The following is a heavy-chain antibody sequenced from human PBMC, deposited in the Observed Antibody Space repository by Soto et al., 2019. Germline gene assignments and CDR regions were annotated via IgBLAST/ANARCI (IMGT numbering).Heavy chain of an antibody. D-gene: IGHD6-6*01. V-gene: IGHV4-31*01. CDR3: ARVIAESIAARPGSYYFDY. CDR2: IYYSGST. CDR1: GGSISSGGYY. Sequence: SETLSLTCTVSGGSISSGGYYWSWIRQHPGKGLEWIGYIYYSGSTYYNPSLKSQVTISVDTSKNQFSLKLSSVTAADTAVYYCARVIAESIAARPGSYYFDYWGQGTLVTVSS. J-gene: IGHJ4*02.